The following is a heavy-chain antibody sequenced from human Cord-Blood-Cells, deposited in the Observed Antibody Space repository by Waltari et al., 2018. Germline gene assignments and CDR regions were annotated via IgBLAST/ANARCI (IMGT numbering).Heavy chain of an antibody. J-gene: IGHJ4*02. D-gene: IGHD6-13*01. Sequence: EVQLVESGGGLVQPGGSLRLSCAASGFTFISYWMSRVRQAPGKGLEWVANIKQDGSEKYYVDSVKGRFTISRDNAKNSLYLQMNSLRAEDTAVYYCAREGGIAAAGDYWGQGTLVTVSS. CDR2: IKQDGSEK. CDR3: AREGGIAAAGDY. CDR1: GFTFISYW. V-gene: IGHV3-7*01.